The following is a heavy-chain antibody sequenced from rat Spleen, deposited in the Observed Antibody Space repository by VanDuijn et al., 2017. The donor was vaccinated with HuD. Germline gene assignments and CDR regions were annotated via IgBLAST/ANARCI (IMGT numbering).Heavy chain of an antibody. Sequence: EVQLVESGGGLVQPGSSLKVSCVASGFTFSSYVMHWFRQAPGKGLEWVASITNTGGNTYYPESVKGRFTISRDNAKSTLYLQMNSLRSEDTATYYCSSDNFDYWGQGVMVTVSS. CDR2: ITNTGGNT. V-gene: IGHV5-31*01. J-gene: IGHJ2*01. CDR1: GFTFSSYV. CDR3: SSDNFDY.